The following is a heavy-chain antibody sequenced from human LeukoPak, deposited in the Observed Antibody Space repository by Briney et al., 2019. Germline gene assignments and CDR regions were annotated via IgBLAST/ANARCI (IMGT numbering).Heavy chain of an antibody. J-gene: IGHJ6*03. CDR1: GGAFSGYY. CDR3: AGGVTMIVVAKGGYYYYMDV. V-gene: IGHV4-34*01. Sequence: SENLFPTCAVYGGAFSGYYWGWIRPPPGEGVEWIGGNNHSGSTNYNPSLKSRVTISVDTSKNQFSLKLSSVTAADTAVYYCAGGVTMIVVAKGGYYYYMDVWGKGTTVTVSS. D-gene: IGHD3-22*01. CDR2: NNHSGST.